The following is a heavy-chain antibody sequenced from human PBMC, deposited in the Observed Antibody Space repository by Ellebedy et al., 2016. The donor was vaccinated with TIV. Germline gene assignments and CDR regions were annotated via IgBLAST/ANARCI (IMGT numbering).Heavy chain of an antibody. Sequence: KVSXXGSGYSFTSYWIGWVRQMPGKGLEWMGIIYPGDSDTRYSPSFQGQVTISADKSISTAYLQWSSLKASDTAMYYCARGGYFDWFQTNFDYWGQGTLVTVSS. CDR3: ARGGYFDWFQTNFDY. V-gene: IGHV5-51*01. CDR1: GYSFTSYW. CDR2: IYPGDSDT. D-gene: IGHD3-9*01. J-gene: IGHJ4*02.